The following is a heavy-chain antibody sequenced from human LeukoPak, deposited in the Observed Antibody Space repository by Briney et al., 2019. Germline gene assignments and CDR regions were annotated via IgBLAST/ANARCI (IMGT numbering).Heavy chain of an antibody. CDR3: ARPGVVVTRGDPHYYYYGMDV. V-gene: IGHV1-69*13. CDR1: GGTFSSYA. Sequence: SVKVSCKASGGTFSSYAISWVRQAPGQGLEWMGGIIPIFGTANYAQKFQGKVTITADESTSTAYMELSSLRSEDTAVYYCARPGVVVTRGDPHYYYYGMDVWGQGTTVTVSS. D-gene: IGHD3-22*01. CDR2: IIPIFGTA. J-gene: IGHJ6*02.